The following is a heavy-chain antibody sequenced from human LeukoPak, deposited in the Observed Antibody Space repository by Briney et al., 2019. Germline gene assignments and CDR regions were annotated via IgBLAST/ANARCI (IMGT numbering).Heavy chain of an antibody. J-gene: IGHJ4*02. CDR2: INPNSGGT. V-gene: IGHV1-2*02. D-gene: IGHD5-12*01. CDR3: ARDRGYDFIADFDY. Sequence: ASVKVSCKASGHTFTGYYMHWVRQAPGQGLEWMGWINPNSGGTNYAQKFQGRVTMTRDTSISTAYMELSRLRSDDTAVYYCARDRGYDFIADFDYWGQGTLVTVSS. CDR1: GHTFTGYY.